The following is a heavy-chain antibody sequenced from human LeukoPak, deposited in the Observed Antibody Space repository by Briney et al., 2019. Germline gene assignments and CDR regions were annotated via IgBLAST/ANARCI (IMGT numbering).Heavy chain of an antibody. D-gene: IGHD3-10*01. Sequence: EWIGYIYYSGSTNYNPSLKSRVTISVDTSKNQFSLKLSSVTAADTAVYYCARSRGSLDVWGQGTTVTVSS. CDR2: IYYSGST. V-gene: IGHV4-59*08. J-gene: IGHJ6*02. CDR3: ARSRGSLDV.